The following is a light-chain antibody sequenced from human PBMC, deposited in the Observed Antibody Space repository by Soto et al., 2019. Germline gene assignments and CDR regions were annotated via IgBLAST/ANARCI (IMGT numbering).Light chain of an antibody. CDR1: QSVSSDY. CDR3: HQYGAAPPWT. V-gene: IGKV3-20*01. J-gene: IGKJ1*01. CDR2: AAS. Sequence: EVVLTQSPGTLSLSPGERATLCCRASQSVSSDYLVWYQQKPGQAPRLLIYAASSRATGIPDRFSGSGSGTEFTLTISRLEPEDSAIYYCHQYGAAPPWTFGQGTKVDI.